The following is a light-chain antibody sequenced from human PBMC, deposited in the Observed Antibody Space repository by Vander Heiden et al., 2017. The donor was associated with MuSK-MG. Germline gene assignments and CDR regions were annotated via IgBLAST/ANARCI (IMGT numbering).Light chain of an antibody. CDR2: SNN. CDR3: AAWEDSRNGSWV. J-gene: IGLJ3*02. V-gene: IGLV1-44*01. CDR1: SSNIGRTT. Sequence: QSVLTQPPSASGTPGQSGTISCSGISSNIGRTTVNWYQQLPATAPTLLIFSNNQRHSGAPARFSGSKSCTSATLATSGLQAEDEADYYCAAWEDSRNGSWVFGGGTKLTVL.